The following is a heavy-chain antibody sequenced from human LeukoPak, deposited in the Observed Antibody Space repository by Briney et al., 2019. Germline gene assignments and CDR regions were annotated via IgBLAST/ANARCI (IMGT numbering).Heavy chain of an antibody. CDR1: GFTFSSYA. V-gene: IGHV3-30*04. D-gene: IGHD3-3*01. J-gene: IGHJ5*02. Sequence: GGSLRLSCAASGFTFSSYAMHWVRQAPGKGLEWVAVISYDGSNKYYADSVKGRFTISKDNSKNTLYLQMNSLRAEDTAVYYCAREGLTDYDFWSGYYSWFDPWGQGTLVTVSS. CDR3: AREGLTDYDFWSGYYSWFDP. CDR2: ISYDGSNK.